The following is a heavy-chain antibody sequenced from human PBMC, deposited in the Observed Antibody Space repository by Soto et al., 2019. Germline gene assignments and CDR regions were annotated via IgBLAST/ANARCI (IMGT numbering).Heavy chain of an antibody. CDR3: ARKDKSGDFNWFGP. CDR1: GYRFTSYW. D-gene: IGHD2-21*02. J-gene: IGHJ5*02. CDR2: IFLSDSDT. Sequence: GAYLKISCRTSGYRFTSYWITWVRQMPGKGLEWMGIIFLSDSDTRYSPSFQGQVTISADRSTSTVFLQWASLKSSDTAVYFCARKDKSGDFNWFGPWGQGTLVTVAS. V-gene: IGHV5-51*01.